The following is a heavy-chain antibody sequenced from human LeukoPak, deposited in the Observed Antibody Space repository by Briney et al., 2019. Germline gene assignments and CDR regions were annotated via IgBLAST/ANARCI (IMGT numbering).Heavy chain of an antibody. CDR3: GRGNGERGGGYSYGMDV. Sequence: ASVKVSCKASGYTFTGYYMHWVRQAPGQGLEWMGWITPNSGGSYYAQKFQGRVTMTRDTSISTPYMELSRLRSDDTAVYYCGRGNGERGGGYSYGMDVWGQGTTVTVSS. D-gene: IGHD2-8*01. CDR2: ITPNSGGS. CDR1: GYTFTGYY. V-gene: IGHV1-2*02. J-gene: IGHJ6*02.